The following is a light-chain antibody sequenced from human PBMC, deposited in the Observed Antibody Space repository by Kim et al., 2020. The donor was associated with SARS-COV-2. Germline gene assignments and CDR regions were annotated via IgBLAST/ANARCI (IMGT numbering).Light chain of an antibody. Sequence: SPGERATLSGRASQSVSSIYLAWYQQKPGQAPRLLIYGASSRATGIPDRFSGSGSGTDFTLTISRLEPEDFAVYYCQQYGSSRWTFGQGTKVDIK. CDR2: GAS. V-gene: IGKV3-20*01. CDR1: QSVSSIY. J-gene: IGKJ1*01. CDR3: QQYGSSRWT.